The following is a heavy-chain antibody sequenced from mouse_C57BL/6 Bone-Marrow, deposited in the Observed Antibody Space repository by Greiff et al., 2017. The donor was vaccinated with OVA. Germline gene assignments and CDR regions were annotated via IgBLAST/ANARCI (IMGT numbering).Heavy chain of an antibody. CDR2: IDPETGGT. D-gene: IGHD2-4*01. CDR1: GYTFTDYE. V-gene: IGHV1-15*01. Sequence: QVQLKESGAELVRPGASVTLSCKASGYTFTDYEMHWVKQTPVHGLEWIGAIDPETGGTAYNQKFTGKAILTADKSSSTAYMELRSLTSEDSAVYYCTRCPFYDYVLYWYFDVWGTGTTVTVSS. CDR3: TRCPFYDYVLYWYFDV. J-gene: IGHJ1*03.